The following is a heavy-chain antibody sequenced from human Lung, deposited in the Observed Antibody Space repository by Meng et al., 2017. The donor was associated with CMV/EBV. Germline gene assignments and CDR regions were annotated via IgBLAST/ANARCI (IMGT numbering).Heavy chain of an antibody. CDR3: ARARYFVWLGFDP. CDR1: GYTFTTYY. CDR2: INPRHGGT. V-gene: IGHV1-46*01. Sequence: ASVXVSXXTSGYTFTTYYIHWVRQAPGQGFEWMGIINPRHGGTAYAHKFQGRVTMTRDTSTSTVYMELSSLRSEDTAVYYCARARYFVWLGFDPWGQGALVTVSS. D-gene: IGHD3-9*01. J-gene: IGHJ5*02.